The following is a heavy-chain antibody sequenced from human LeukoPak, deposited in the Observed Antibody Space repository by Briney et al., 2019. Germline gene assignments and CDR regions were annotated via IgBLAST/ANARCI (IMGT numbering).Heavy chain of an antibody. V-gene: IGHV3-30*18. CDR1: RFTFSNFG. CDR3: AKVRLRYFDWSTFDY. Sequence: PGGSLRLSCAASRFTFSNFGMHWVRQAPGKGLEWVAVISYDGSNKYYADSVKGRFTISRDNSKNTLYLQMNSLRAEDTAVYYCAKVRLRYFDWSTFDYWGQGTLVTVSS. J-gene: IGHJ4*02. CDR2: ISYDGSNK. D-gene: IGHD3-9*01.